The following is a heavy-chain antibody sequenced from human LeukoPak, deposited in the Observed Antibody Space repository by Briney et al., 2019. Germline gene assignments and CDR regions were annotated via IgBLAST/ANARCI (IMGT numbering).Heavy chain of an antibody. J-gene: IGHJ4*02. Sequence: SSETLSLTCSVSGGSINTNNYYWGWIRQSPGKGLEWIGYIYYSGTTSYNPSLKSRVTISLDTSKNQFSLKLSSVTAADTAVYYCARGANWGSPDYWGQGTLVTVSS. CDR2: IYYSGTT. CDR1: GGSINTNNYY. D-gene: IGHD7-27*01. CDR3: ARGANWGSPDY. V-gene: IGHV4-61*05.